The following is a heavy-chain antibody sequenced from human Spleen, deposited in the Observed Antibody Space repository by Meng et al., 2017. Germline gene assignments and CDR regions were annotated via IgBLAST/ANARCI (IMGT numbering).Heavy chain of an antibody. V-gene: IGHV3-33*06. J-gene: IGHJ3*02. Sequence: SGGPVKGRFTISRDNSKNTLYLQMNSLRAEDTAVYYCAKEENAFDIWGQGTMVTVSS. CDR3: AKEENAFDI.